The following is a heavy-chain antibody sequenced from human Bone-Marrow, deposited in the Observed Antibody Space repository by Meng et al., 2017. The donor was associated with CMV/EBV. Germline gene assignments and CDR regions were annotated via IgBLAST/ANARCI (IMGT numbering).Heavy chain of an antibody. CDR2: ISYDGSNK. V-gene: IGHV3-30*18. CDR1: GFNFSRYG. D-gene: IGHD1-26*01. Sequence: CAGSGFNFSRYGMHWVRQAPGKGLEWVAVISYDGSNKYYADSVKGRFTISRDNSKNTLYLQMNSLRAEDTAVYYCAKEAPLRTVGDYWGQGTLVTVSS. J-gene: IGHJ4*02. CDR3: AKEAPLRTVGDY.